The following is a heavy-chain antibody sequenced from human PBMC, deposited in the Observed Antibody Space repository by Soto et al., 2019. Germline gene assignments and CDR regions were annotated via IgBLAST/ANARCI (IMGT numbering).Heavy chain of an antibody. J-gene: IGHJ6*02. D-gene: IGHD1-26*01. V-gene: IGHV5-51*01. Sequence: GESLKISCKGSGYSFTSYWIGWVRQMPGKGLEWMGIIYPGDSDTRYSPSLQGQVTISADKSISTAYLQWSSLKASDTAMYYCARRVASQMSSSPYYYYGMDVWGQGTTVTVSS. CDR1: GYSFTSYW. CDR3: ARRVASQMSSSPYYYYGMDV. CDR2: IYPGDSDT.